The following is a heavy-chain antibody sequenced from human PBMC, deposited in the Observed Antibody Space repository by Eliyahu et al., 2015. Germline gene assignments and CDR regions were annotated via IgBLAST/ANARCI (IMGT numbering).Heavy chain of an antibody. Sequence: QVTLRESGPALVKPTQTLTLTCTFSGFSLSTSGMCXSWIRQPPGKALEWLALIDWDDDKYYSTSLKTRLTISKDTSKNQVVLTMTNMDPVDTATYYCARIQGGPRYSSSWLAGNWFDPWGQGTLVTVSS. CDR3: ARIQGGPRYSSSWLAGNWFDP. V-gene: IGHV2-70*01. CDR1: GFSLSTSGMC. CDR2: IDWDDDK. D-gene: IGHD6-13*01. J-gene: IGHJ5*02.